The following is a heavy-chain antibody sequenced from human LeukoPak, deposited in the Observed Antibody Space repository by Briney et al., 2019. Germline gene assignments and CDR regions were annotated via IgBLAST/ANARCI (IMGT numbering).Heavy chain of an antibody. CDR2: IYYSGST. V-gene: IGHV4-39*07. J-gene: IGHJ2*01. Sequence: PSETLSLTCTVSGGSISSSSYYWGWIRQPPGKGLEWIGSIYYSGSTYYNLSLKSRVTISVDTSKNQFSLKLSSVTAADTAVYYCARSPQYIAAAGGRWYFDLWGRGTLVTVSS. CDR3: ARSPQYIAAAGGRWYFDL. D-gene: IGHD6-13*01. CDR1: GGSISSSSYY.